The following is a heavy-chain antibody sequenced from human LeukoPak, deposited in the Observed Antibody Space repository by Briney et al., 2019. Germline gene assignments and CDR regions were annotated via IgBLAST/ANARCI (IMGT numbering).Heavy chain of an antibody. CDR3: AKRALGTSSNANVWLDP. CDR2: IWHDGGNT. CDR1: GFSFSSFA. J-gene: IGHJ5*02. V-gene: IGHV3-33*06. Sequence: GGSLRLSCATSGFSFSSFAMHWVRQAPGKGLEWVSLIWHDGGNTDYADSVKGRFTISRDNSKNTLYLQMDSLRAEDTAVYYCAKRALGTSSNANVWLDPWGQGTLLTVSS. D-gene: IGHD1-1*01.